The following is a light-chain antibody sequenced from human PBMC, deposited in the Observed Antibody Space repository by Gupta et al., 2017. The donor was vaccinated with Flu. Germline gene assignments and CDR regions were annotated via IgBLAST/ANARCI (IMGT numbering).Light chain of an antibody. J-gene: IGLJ1*01. V-gene: IGLV1-40*01. CDR1: SSNIGAGYN. CDR2: GNT. Sequence: QSVLTQPPSVSGAARQRGPFPCTGTSSNIGAGYNVHWYQQLPGTAPKLLIYGNTNRPSGVPDRFSGSKSGTSASPAITSASLAITGLQAEDEADYYCQSYDSSLSGFVFGTGTKVTVL. CDR3: QSYDSSLSGFV.